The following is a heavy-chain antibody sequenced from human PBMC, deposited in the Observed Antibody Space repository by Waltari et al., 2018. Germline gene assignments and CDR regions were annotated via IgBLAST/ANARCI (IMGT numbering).Heavy chain of an antibody. CDR3: ARVWDGVAAETTDY. D-gene: IGHD2-15*01. Sequence: EVQLVESGGGLVQPGGSLRLSCAASGFTFSSYSMNWVRQAPGKGLEWVSYISSSSSTIYYADSVKGRFTISRDNAKNSLYLQMNSLRAEDTAVYYCARVWDGVAAETTDYWGQGTLVTVSS. V-gene: IGHV3-48*01. CDR1: GFTFSSYS. CDR2: ISSSSSTI. J-gene: IGHJ4*02.